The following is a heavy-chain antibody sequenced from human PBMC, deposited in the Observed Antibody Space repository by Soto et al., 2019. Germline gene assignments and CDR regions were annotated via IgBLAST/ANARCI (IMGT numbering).Heavy chain of an antibody. J-gene: IGHJ4*02. CDR3: AQGGTPAAMTRWGFDH. D-gene: IGHD2-2*01. CDR2: SSSIDGSV. CDR1: GVTFSSYA. Sequence: GGSLRLSCVASGVTFSSYAMSWVRQAPGKGLEWVSASSSIDGSVYYADSVRGRFTISRDNSKNMVYLQMNSLRAEDTAVYYCAQGGTPAAMTRWGFDHWGQGTLVTVS. V-gene: IGHV3-23*01.